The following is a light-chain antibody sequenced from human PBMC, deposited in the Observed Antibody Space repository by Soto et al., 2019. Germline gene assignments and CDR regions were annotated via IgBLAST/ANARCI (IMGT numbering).Light chain of an antibody. CDR1: QSVSSSY. Sequence: EIVLTQSPGTLSLSPGERATLSCRASQSVSSSYLTWYQQKPGQAPRLLIYGASSRATGIPDRFSGSGSGTDFTLTISRLEPEDFAVYYCQQYGDSPLMYTFGQGTTVEIK. CDR2: GAS. J-gene: IGKJ2*01. V-gene: IGKV3-20*01. CDR3: QQYGDSPLMYT.